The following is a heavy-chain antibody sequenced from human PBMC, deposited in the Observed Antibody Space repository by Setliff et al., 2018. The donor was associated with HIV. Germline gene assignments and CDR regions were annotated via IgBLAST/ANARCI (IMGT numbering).Heavy chain of an antibody. V-gene: IGHV3-48*03. J-gene: IGHJ4*02. CDR2: ISSSGGTI. D-gene: IGHD6-13*01. Sequence: PGESLKISCAASGFTFSRYEMNWVRQAPGKGLEWVSYISSSGGTIYYADSVKGRFTISRDNAKNSLYLQMNSLRAEDTAVYYCARDSSSWYEFYFDCWGQGTLVTVSS. CDR1: GFTFSRYE. CDR3: ARDSSSWYEFYFDC.